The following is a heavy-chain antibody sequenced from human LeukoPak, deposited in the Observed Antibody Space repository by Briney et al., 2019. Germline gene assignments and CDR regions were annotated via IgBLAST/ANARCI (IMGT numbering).Heavy chain of an antibody. J-gene: IGHJ6*02. Sequence: SETLSLTCTVSGGSISSGGYYWSWIRQHPGKGLEWIGYIYYSGSTYYNPSLKSRVTISVDTSKNQFSLKLSSVTAADMAVYYCASSTVFYYYYGTDVWGQGTTVTVSS. CDR3: ASSTVFYYYYGTDV. CDR2: IYYSGST. D-gene: IGHD2-2*01. CDR1: GGSISSGGYY. V-gene: IGHV4-31*03.